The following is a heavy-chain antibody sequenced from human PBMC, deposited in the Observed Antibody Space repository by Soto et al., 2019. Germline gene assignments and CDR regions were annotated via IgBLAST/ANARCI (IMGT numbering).Heavy chain of an antibody. V-gene: IGHV3-21*01. CDR3: ARPRGNSLYMDV. CDR1: GFPFSDYS. J-gene: IGHJ6*02. Sequence: EMLLVESGGDLVKPGGSLRLSCAASGFPFSDYSMNWVRQAPGTGLECISFIDPRCDTFYADSLNGRFTMWRDNAKNSVYLQINSLTAADTALYYCARPRGNSLYMDVWGQGTTVTVSS. CDR2: IDPRCDT. D-gene: IGHD6-13*01.